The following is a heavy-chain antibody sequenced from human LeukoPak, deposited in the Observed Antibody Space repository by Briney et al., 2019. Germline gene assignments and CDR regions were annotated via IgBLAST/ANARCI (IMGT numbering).Heavy chain of an antibody. D-gene: IGHD3-9*01. J-gene: IGHJ4*02. CDR1: GGTFSSYA. V-gene: IGHV1-69*01. CDR3: ARSPVLRYFDWLSTLDY. CDR2: IIPIFGTA. Sequence: GSSVKVSCKASGGTFSSYAISWVRQAPGQGLEWMRGIIPIFGTANYAQKFQGRVTITADESTSTAYMELSSLRSEDTAVYYCARSPVLRYFDWLSTLDYWGQGTLVTVSS.